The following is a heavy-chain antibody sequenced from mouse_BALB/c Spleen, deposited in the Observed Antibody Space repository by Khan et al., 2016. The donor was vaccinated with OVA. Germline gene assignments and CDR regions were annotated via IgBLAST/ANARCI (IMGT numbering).Heavy chain of an antibody. Sequence: QVQLQQSGAELVRPGVSVKISCKGSGYTFTDYAMHWVKQSHAKSLEWIGVISSYYGDATYNQKFKGKATMTVDKSSSTASMELARLTSEDSAIYYGARGSGNSRFAYWGQGTLVTVSA. V-gene: IGHV1S137*01. J-gene: IGHJ3*01. CDR3: ARGSGNSRFAY. D-gene: IGHD1-3*01. CDR1: GYTFTDYA. CDR2: ISSYYGDA.